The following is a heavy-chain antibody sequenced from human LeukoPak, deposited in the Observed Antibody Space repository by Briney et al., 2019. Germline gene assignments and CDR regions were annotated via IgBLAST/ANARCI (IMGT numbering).Heavy chain of an antibody. Sequence: GGSLRLSCAASGFTFSSYGMHWVRQAPGEGLEWVAFIRYDGSNKYYAGSVKGRFTISRDNSKNTLYLQMNSLRAEDTAVYYCAKEAGFGELLSFFYYYYYMDVWGKGTTVTVSS. CDR3: AKEAGFGELLSFFYYYYYMDV. CDR2: IRYDGSNK. V-gene: IGHV3-30*02. CDR1: GFTFSSYG. D-gene: IGHD3-10*01. J-gene: IGHJ6*03.